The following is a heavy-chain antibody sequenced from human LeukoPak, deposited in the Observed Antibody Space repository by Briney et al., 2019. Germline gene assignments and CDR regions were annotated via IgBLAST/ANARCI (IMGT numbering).Heavy chain of an antibody. D-gene: IGHD3-22*01. CDR1: GGSISSGDYY. J-gene: IGHJ4*02. CDR2: IYYSGST. CDR3: ARGSGYFRVNY. V-gene: IGHV4-30-4*01. Sequence: SETLSLTCTVSGGSISSGDYYWSWIRQPPGKGLEWIGYIYYSGSTYYNPSLKSRVTISVDTSKNQFSLKLSSVTAADTAVYHCARGSGYFRVNYWGQGTLVTVSS.